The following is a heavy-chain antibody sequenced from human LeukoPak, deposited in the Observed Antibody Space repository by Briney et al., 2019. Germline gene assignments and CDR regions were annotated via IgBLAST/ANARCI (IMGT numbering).Heavy chain of an antibody. CDR1: GGSFSGYY. V-gene: IGHV4-34*01. CDR3: SRGSGYSRSWYQY. CDR2: INHSGST. J-gene: IGHJ4*02. Sequence: SETLSLTCAVYGGSFSGYYWSWIRQPPGKGLEWIGEINHSGSTNYNPSLKSRVTISVDTSKNQFSLKLSSVTAADTAVYYCSRGSGYSRSWYQYWGQGTLVTVSS. D-gene: IGHD6-13*01.